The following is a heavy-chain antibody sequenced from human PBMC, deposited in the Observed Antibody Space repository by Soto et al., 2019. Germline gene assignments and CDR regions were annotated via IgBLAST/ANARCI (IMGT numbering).Heavy chain of an antibody. CDR3: ARDAYYYDSSGYYYPGSFHI. CDR2: IYYSGST. Sequence: SETLSLTCTVSGGSISSGDYYWSWIRQPPGKGLEWIGYIYYSGSTYYNPSLKSRVTISVDTSKNQFSLKLSSVTAADTAVYYCARDAYYYDSSGYYYPGSFHIWGQGTMVTVSS. D-gene: IGHD3-22*01. J-gene: IGHJ3*02. CDR1: GGSISSGDYY. V-gene: IGHV4-30-4*01.